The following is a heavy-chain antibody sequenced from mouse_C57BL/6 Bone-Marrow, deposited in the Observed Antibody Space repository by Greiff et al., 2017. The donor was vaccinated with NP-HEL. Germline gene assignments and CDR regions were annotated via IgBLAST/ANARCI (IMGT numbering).Heavy chain of an antibody. Sequence: VQLQQSGPELVKPGASVKISCKASGYTFTDYYMNWVKQSPEKSLEWIGEINPSTGGTTYNQKFKAKATLTVDKSSSTAYMQLKSLTSEDSAVYYCARGLGRAYWGQGTLVTVSA. J-gene: IGHJ3*01. CDR3: ARGLGRAY. CDR2: INPSTGGT. V-gene: IGHV1-42*01. D-gene: IGHD3-1*01. CDR1: GYTFTDYY.